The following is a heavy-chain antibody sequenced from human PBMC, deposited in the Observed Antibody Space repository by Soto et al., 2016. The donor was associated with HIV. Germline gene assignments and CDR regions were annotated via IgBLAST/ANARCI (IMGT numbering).Heavy chain of an antibody. CDR2: MSGSGDST. J-gene: IGHJ4*02. Sequence: EVQLLESGGGLVQPGGSLRLSCAASGFSFRSYVMSWVRQAPGKGLEWVSDMSGSGDSTYYADSVKGRFTISRDNSKNTLYLQMNSLRAEDTAVYYCRSERRSSGWYGTTWGQGTLVTVSS. CDR1: GFSFRSYV. V-gene: IGHV3-23*01. CDR3: RSERRSSGWYGTT. D-gene: IGHD6-19*01.